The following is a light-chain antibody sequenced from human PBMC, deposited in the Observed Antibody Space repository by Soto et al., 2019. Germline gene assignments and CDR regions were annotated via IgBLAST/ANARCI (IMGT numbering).Light chain of an antibody. CDR3: QQYNSYPLT. V-gene: IGKV1-5*03. J-gene: IGKJ4*01. CDR1: QSISSW. CDR2: KAS. Sequence: DIQMTQSPSTLSASVGDRVTITCRASQSISSWLAWYKQKPGKAPNLLIYKASSLESGVPSRFSCSGSGTEFTLTISSLQPDDFATYYGQQYNSYPLTFGGGTKVEIK.